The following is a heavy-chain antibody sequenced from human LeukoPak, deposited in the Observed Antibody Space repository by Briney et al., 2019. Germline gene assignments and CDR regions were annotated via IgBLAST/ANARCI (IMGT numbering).Heavy chain of an antibody. CDR2: INHSGST. J-gene: IGHJ1*01. CDR1: GGSFSGYY. V-gene: IGHV4-34*01. D-gene: IGHD3-22*01. Sequence: SETLSLTCAVYGGSFSGYYWSWIRQPPGKGLEWIGEINHSGSTNYNPSLKSRVTISVDTSKNQFSLKLSSVTAADTAVYYCASRGGYYYDSSGHPSSEYFQHWGQGTLVTVSS. CDR3: ASRGGYYYDSSGHPSSEYFQH.